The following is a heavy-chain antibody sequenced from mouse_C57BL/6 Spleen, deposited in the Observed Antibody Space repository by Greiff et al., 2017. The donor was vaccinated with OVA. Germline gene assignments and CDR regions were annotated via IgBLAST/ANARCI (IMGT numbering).Heavy chain of an antibody. Sequence: EVKVVESGPGLAKPSQTLSLTCSVTGYSITSDYWNWIRKFPGNKLEYMGYISYSGSTYYNPSLKSRISITRDTSKNQYYLQLNSVTTEDTATYYCARSLNYDGYYYYAMDYWGQGTSVTVSS. J-gene: IGHJ4*01. V-gene: IGHV3-8*01. CDR2: ISYSGST. CDR1: GYSITSDY. CDR3: ARSLNYDGYYYYAMDY. D-gene: IGHD2-3*01.